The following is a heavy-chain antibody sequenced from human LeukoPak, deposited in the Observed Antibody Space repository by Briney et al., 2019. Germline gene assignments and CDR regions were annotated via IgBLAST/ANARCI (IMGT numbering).Heavy chain of an antibody. CDR1: GFTFSSYG. CDR2: ISYDGSNK. CDR3: AHEYYDSSGYYSN. J-gene: IGHJ4*02. D-gene: IGHD3-22*01. Sequence: GGSLRLSCAASGFTFSSYGMHWVRQAPGKGLEWVAVISYDGSNKYYADSVKGRFTISRDSSKNTLYLQMNSLRAEDTAVYYCAHEYYDSSGYYSNWGQGTLVTVSS. V-gene: IGHV3-30*18.